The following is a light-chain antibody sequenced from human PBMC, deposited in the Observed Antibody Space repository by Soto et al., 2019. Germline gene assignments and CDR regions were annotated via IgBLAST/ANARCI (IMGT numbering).Light chain of an antibody. CDR1: SSDFGYYDY. V-gene: IGLV2-14*01. CDR2: EVN. CDR3: SSYTSSSTLDVV. J-gene: IGLJ2*01. Sequence: QSVLTQPASVSGSPGQSITISCTGTSSDFGYYDYVSWYQHHPGKVPKLIIYEVNYRPSGVSNRFSGSKSGNTASLTISGLQAEDEADYYCSSYTSSSTLDVVFGGGTKVTVL.